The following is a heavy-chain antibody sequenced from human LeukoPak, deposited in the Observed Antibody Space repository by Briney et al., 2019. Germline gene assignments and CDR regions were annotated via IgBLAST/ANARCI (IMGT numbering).Heavy chain of an antibody. Sequence: GASVNVSCKASGYTFAYYYISWVRQAPGQGLGWMGWISGYSGYTNYAQKFQDRITMTVDKSTTTVYMELKSLRSDDTAVYYCARTHDFWSATKGDYFDPWGQGTLVTVSS. CDR3: ARTHDFWSATKGDYFDP. D-gene: IGHD3-3*01. J-gene: IGHJ4*02. V-gene: IGHV1-18*01. CDR1: GYTFAYYY. CDR2: ISGYSGYT.